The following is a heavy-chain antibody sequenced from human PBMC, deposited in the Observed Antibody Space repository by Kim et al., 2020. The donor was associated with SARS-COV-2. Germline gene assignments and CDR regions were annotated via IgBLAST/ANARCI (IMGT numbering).Heavy chain of an antibody. Sequence: GGSLRLSCAASGFTFSSYAMSWVRQAPGKGLEWVSAISGSGGSTYYADSVKGRFTISRDNSKNTLYLQMNSLRAEDTAVYYCAKHIGGYDWVILTNWFDPWGQGTLVTVSS. V-gene: IGHV3-23*01. CDR1: GFTFSSYA. D-gene: IGHD5-12*01. CDR2: ISGSGGST. J-gene: IGHJ5*02. CDR3: AKHIGGYDWVILTNWFDP.